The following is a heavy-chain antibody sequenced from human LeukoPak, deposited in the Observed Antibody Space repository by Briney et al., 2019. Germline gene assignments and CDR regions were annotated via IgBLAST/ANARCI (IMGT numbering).Heavy chain of an antibody. V-gene: IGHV4-61*02. CDR3: ARDIVVVPATDEKPSRHAFDI. CDR2: IYTSGST. Sequence: SETLSLTCTVSGGSISSGSYYWSWIRQPAGKGLEWIGRIYTSGSTNYNPSLKSRVTITVDTSKNQFSLKLSSVTAADTAVYYCARDIVVVPATDEKPSRHAFDIWGQGTMVTVSS. CDR1: GGSISSGSYY. D-gene: IGHD2-2*01. J-gene: IGHJ3*02.